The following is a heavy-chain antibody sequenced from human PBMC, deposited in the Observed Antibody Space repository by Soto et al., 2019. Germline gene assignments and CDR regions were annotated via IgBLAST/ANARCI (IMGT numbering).Heavy chain of an antibody. CDR2: INHSGST. J-gene: IGHJ6*02. D-gene: IGHD3-3*01. CDR1: GGSFSCYY. Sequence: PSETLSLTCAVYGGSFSCYYWSWIRRPPGKGLEWIGEINHSGSTNYNPSLKSRVTISVDTSKNQFSLKLSSVTAADTAVYYCARGGPIYYDFWSGYSLGRTAYYYYGMDVWGQGTTVTVSS. V-gene: IGHV4-34*01. CDR3: ARGGPIYYDFWSGYSLGRTAYYYYGMDV.